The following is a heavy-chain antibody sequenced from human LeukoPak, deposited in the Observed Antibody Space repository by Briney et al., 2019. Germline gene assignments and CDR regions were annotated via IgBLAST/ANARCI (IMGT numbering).Heavy chain of an antibody. Sequence: GGSLRLSCAASGFTFSSYWMHWVRQAPGKGLVWVSRISPDGNTTGHADSVKGRFTTSRDNAKNTLFLQMNSLRAEDTAVYYCTRDFDFSSAIWGQGTLVTVSS. V-gene: IGHV3-74*01. D-gene: IGHD3-3*01. CDR3: TRDFDFSSAI. CDR1: GFTFSSYW. CDR2: ISPDGNTT. J-gene: IGHJ4*02.